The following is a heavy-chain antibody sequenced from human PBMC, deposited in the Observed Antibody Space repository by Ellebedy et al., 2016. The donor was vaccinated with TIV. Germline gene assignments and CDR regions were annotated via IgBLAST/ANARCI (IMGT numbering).Heavy chain of an antibody. Sequence: SETLSLTXSVSGGSLSSSSYYWGWIRQPPGKGLEWIGSIYYSGRTYQNPSLRSRVTISVDTGKNQFTLKLTSVTAADSALYYCARYSYGPIDYWGQGTLVTVSS. D-gene: IGHD5-18*01. CDR1: GGSLSSSSYY. CDR2: IYYSGRT. CDR3: ARYSYGPIDY. J-gene: IGHJ4*02. V-gene: IGHV4-39*01.